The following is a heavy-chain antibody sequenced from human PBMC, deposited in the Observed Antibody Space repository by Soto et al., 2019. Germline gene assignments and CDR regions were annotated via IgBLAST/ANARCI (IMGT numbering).Heavy chain of an antibody. CDR3: AKRRGAGGHFDY. CDR2: VSIGGST. CDR1: GFTFSSYA. D-gene: IGHD2-15*01. J-gene: IGHJ4*02. V-gene: IGHV3-23*01. Sequence: DVQLLESGGGLVQPEGPLKLSCAASGFTFSSYAMGWFRQGPGKGLEWVAVVSIGGSTHYADSVRGRFTISRDNSKNTLSLQMNSLTAEDTAVYFCAKRRGAGGHFDYWGQGALVTVSS.